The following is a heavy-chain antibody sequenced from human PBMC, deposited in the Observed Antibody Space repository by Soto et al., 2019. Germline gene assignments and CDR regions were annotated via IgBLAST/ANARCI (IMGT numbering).Heavy chain of an antibody. CDR1: GLTFSSYW. J-gene: IGHJ4*02. CDR3: ALSHTVTTDY. Sequence: EVQLVESGGGLVQPGGSLRLSCAASGLTFSSYWMHRVRQAPGKGLVWVSRINSAGSSTSYADSVKGRFTISRDNAKNTLYLQMNSLRAEDTAVYYCALSHTVTTDYWGQGTLVTVSS. V-gene: IGHV3-74*01. CDR2: INSAGSST. D-gene: IGHD4-17*01.